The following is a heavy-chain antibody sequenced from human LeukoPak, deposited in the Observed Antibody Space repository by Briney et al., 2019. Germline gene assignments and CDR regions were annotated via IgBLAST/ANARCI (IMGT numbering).Heavy chain of an antibody. D-gene: IGHD2-15*01. CDR3: ARGRGVGYCSGGSCYGY. CDR1: GYTFTSYD. CDR2: MNPNSGNT. Sequence: ATVKVSCKASGYTFTSYDINWVRQATGQGLEWMGWMNPNSGNTGYAQKFQGRVTITRNTSISTAYMELSSLRSEDTAVYYCARGRGVGYCSGGSCYGYWGQGTLVTVSS. J-gene: IGHJ4*02. V-gene: IGHV1-8*03.